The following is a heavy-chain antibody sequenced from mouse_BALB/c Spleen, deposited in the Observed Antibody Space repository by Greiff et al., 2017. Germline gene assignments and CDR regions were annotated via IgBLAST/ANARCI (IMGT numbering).Heavy chain of an antibody. CDR2: IWGDGST. CDR3: ARENYGKGLGYFDY. J-gene: IGHJ2*01. Sequence: VQLQQSGPGLVAPSQSLSITCTVSGFSLTGYGVNWVRQPPGKGLEWLGMIWGDGSTDYNSALKSRLSISKDNSKSQVFLKMNSLQTDDTARYYGARENYGKGLGYFDYWGQGTTLTVSS. D-gene: IGHD2-1*01. CDR1: GFSLTGYG. V-gene: IGHV2-6-7*01.